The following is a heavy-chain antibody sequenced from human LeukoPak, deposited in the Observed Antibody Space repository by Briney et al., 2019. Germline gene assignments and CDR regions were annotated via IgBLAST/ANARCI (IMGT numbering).Heavy chain of an antibody. CDR1: GFTFSSYW. CDR3: ARDRITMVRGVFGRSIYYYCMDV. J-gene: IGHJ6*02. D-gene: IGHD3-10*01. Sequence: GGSLRLSCAASGFTFSSYWMSWVRQAPGKGLEWVANIKQDGSEKYYVDSVKGRFTISRDNAKNSLYLQMNSLRTEDTAVYYCARDRITMVRGVFGRSIYYYCMDVWGQETTVTVSS. V-gene: IGHV3-7*01. CDR2: IKQDGSEK.